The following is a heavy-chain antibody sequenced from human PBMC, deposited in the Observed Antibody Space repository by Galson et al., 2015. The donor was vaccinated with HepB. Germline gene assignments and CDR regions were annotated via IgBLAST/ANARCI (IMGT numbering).Heavy chain of an antibody. CDR3: ARDLLTVNGY. CDR1: GFTLSSHW. CDR2: INPDGSTT. J-gene: IGHJ4*02. Sequence: SLRLSCAASGFTLSSHWMHWVRQAPGKGLVWVSRINPDGSTTTYADSVTGRFTVSRDNAKNTLYLQMNSLRAEDTAVYYCARDLLTVNGYWGQGTLVTVSS. V-gene: IGHV3-74*01. D-gene: IGHD2-8*01.